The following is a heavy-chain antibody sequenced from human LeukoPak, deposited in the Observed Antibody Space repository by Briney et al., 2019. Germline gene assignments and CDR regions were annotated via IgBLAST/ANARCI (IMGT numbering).Heavy chain of an antibody. D-gene: IGHD2-2*02. CDR1: GFTFSSYA. Sequence: GGSLRLSCAASGFTFSSYAMHWVRQAPGKGLEWVAVISYDGSNKYYADSVKGRFTISRDNSKDTLYLQMNSLRAEDTAVYYCAKNRVPTAITPDSWGQGTLVTVSS. CDR3: AKNRVPTAITPDS. CDR2: ISYDGSNK. V-gene: IGHV3-30-3*02. J-gene: IGHJ5*01.